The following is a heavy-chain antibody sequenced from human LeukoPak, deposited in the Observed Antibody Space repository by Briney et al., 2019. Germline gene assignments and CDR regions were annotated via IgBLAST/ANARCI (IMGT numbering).Heavy chain of an antibody. CDR2: IYPGDSDA. CDR3: ARHSSSGYHYLDY. Sequence: GESLKISCKGSGYRFTSSWIGWVRQTPGKGLEWMGIIYPGDSDARYSPSFQGQVTISADKSINTAYLQWSSLRASDTAMYYCARHSSSGYHYLDYWGQGTLVNVSS. V-gene: IGHV5-51*01. J-gene: IGHJ4*02. D-gene: IGHD3-22*01. CDR1: GYRFTSSW.